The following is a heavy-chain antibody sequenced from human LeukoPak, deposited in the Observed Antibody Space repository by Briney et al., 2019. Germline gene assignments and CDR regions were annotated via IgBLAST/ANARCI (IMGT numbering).Heavy chain of an antibody. CDR2: INSDGSSI. CDR1: GFTFSSYA. Sequence: GSLRLSCAASGFTFSSYAMSWVRQAPGRGLVWVSRINSDGSSIAYADSVKGRFTISRDNAKNTLFLQMNSLTVEDTAMYYCAKDLSWGATDYWGQGTLVTVSS. D-gene: IGHD6-13*01. CDR3: AKDLSWGATDY. J-gene: IGHJ4*02. V-gene: IGHV3-74*01.